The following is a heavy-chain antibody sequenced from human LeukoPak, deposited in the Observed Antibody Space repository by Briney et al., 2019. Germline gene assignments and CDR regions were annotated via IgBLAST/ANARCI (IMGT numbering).Heavy chain of an antibody. CDR1: GDSISSNNYY. CDR3: ARHAFPDNYDSSGYPNWFDP. CDR2: IYYSGST. V-gene: IGHV4-39*01. D-gene: IGHD3-22*01. Sequence: SETLSLTCTVSGDSISSNNYYWGWIRQPPGKGLEWIGSIYYSGSTYYNPSLKSRFPISIETSKNQFSLKLTSLTPAHPPVYYCARHAFPDNYDSSGYPNWFDPWGQGTLVTVSS. J-gene: IGHJ5*02.